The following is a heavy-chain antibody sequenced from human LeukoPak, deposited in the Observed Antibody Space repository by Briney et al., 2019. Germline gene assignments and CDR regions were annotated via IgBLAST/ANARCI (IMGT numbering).Heavy chain of an antibody. CDR1: GITFSFYG. CDR2: IIGSGGRT. CDR3: AKGGEQWLVPNYYYMDV. J-gene: IGHJ6*03. V-gene: IGHV3-23*01. D-gene: IGHD6-19*01. Sequence: GGSLRLSCAASGITFSFYGMSWVRQAPGKGLEWVSGIIGSGGRTYYADSVKGRFTISRDNSKNTLYLQMNSLRAEDTAVYYCAKGGEQWLVPNYYYMDVWGKGTTVTISS.